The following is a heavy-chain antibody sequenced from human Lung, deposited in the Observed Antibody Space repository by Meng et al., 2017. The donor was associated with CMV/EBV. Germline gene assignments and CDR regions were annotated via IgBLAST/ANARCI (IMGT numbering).Heavy chain of an antibody. CDR3: ARDGCSSADCYPSNWFDP. CDR1: GGSISSGSYY. V-gene: IGHV4-39*07. CDR2: IYYSGST. D-gene: IGHD2-2*01. Sequence: QLHLQESGPGLVKPSETLSLPSTVSGGSISSGSYYWAWIRQPPGKDLEWIGSIYYSGSTYYNPSLKSRVTISGDTSNNQFSLRLTSVTATDTAVYYCARDGCSSADCYPSNWFDPWGQGTLVTVSS. J-gene: IGHJ5*02.